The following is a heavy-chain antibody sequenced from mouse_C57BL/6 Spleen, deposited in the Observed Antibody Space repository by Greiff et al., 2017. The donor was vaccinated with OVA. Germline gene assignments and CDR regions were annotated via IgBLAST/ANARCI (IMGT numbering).Heavy chain of an antibody. J-gene: IGHJ2*01. CDR1: GFNIKDYY. CDR3: AREGVVTTNFDY. CDR2: IDPEDGET. D-gene: IGHD2-2*01. Sequence: EVNVVESGAELVKPGASVKLSCTASGFNIKDYYMHWVKQRTEQGLEWIGRIDPEDGETKYAPKFQGKATITADTSSNTAYLQLSSLTSEDTAVYYCAREGVVTTNFDYWSQGTTLTVSS. V-gene: IGHV14-2*01.